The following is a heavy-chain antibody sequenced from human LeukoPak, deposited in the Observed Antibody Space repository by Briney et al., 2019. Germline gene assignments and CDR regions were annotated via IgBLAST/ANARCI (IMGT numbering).Heavy chain of an antibody. D-gene: IGHD2-15*01. CDR1: GFTFSSYA. V-gene: IGHV3-30*04. CDR2: ISNDGRNT. J-gene: IGHJ4*02. CDR3: AREPYCSSSSCQTTDY. Sequence: GRYLRLSCAASGFTFSSYAMHWVRQAPGKGLEWVAVISNDGRNTYYADSVKGRFTISRDNSKNTLYLQMNSLRPEDTAVYYCAREPYCSSSSCQTTDYWGQGTLVTVSS.